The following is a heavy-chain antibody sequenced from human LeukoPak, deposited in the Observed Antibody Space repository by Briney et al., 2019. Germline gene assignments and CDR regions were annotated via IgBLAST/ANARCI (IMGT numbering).Heavy chain of an antibody. J-gene: IGHJ4*02. CDR2: INPSGGST. Sequence: ASVKVSCKAAGYTFTSYYMHWVRQAPGQGLEWMGIINPSGGSTSYAQKFQGRVTMTRDTSTSTVYMELSSLRSEDTAVSYCARERYCSGGSCYRHIDYWGQGTLVTVSS. D-gene: IGHD2-15*01. CDR3: ARERYCSGGSCYRHIDY. CDR1: GYTFTSYY. V-gene: IGHV1-46*01.